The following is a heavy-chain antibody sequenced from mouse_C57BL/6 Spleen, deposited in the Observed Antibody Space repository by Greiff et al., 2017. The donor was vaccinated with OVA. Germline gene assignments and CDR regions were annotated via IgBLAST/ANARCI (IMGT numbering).Heavy chain of an antibody. CDR3: AKRHYNGSSYGSFMDY. Sequence: QVQLKESGPGLVQPSQSLSITCTVSGFSLTSYGVHWVRQSPGKGLEWLGVIWRGGSTDYNAAFMSRLSITKDNSKSQVFFKMNSLQADDTAIYYCAKRHYNGSSYGSFMDYWGQGTSVTVSS. CDR2: IWRGGST. D-gene: IGHD1-1*01. J-gene: IGHJ4*01. V-gene: IGHV2-5*01. CDR1: GFSLTSYG.